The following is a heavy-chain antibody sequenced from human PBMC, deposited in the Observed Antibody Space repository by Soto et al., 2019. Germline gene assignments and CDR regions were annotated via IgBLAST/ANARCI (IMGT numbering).Heavy chain of an antibody. CDR2: ISHDGNSK. CDR3: ATEDESSGYAGTFHH. CDR1: GFIFGSYV. V-gene: IGHV3-30-3*01. D-gene: IGHD3-22*01. Sequence: QVQLVESGGDVVQTGRSLRISCEASGFIFGSYVMHWVRQPPGKGLEWMSAISHDGNSKFYADSVKGRFTISRDNSRNTVYLQLNSLRGEDTAVYYCATEDESSGYAGTFHHWGQGTLVTVSS. J-gene: IGHJ1*01.